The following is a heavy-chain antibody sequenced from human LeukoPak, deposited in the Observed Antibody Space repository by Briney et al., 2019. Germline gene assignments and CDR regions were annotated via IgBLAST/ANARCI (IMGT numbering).Heavy chain of an antibody. D-gene: IGHD6-19*01. CDR2: ITPDGSDR. CDR3: VPGGLAVSGIDY. CDR1: GFTFNNYW. V-gene: IGHV3-7*01. Sequence: GGSLRLSCAVSGFTFNNYWMSWVRQAPGKGLEWVANITPDGSDRYYVDYLKGRVTISRDNTKSSLYLQLNSLRAEDTAVYYCVPGGLAVSGIDYWGQGALVTVSS. J-gene: IGHJ4*02.